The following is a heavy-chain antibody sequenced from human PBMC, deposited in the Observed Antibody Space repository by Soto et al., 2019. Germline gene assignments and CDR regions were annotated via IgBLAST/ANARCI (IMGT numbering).Heavy chain of an antibody. D-gene: IGHD6-13*01. V-gene: IGHV1-69*13. CDR3: ARVWQQLANWFER. CDR1: GGTFSSYA. CDR2: IIPIFGTV. J-gene: IGHJ5*02. Sequence: SVKVSCKASGGTFSSYAISWVRQAPGQGLEWMGGIIPIFGTVNYAQKFQGRVTITADESTSTAYMELSSLRSEDTAVYYCARVWQQLANWFERWGKENLVTVSS.